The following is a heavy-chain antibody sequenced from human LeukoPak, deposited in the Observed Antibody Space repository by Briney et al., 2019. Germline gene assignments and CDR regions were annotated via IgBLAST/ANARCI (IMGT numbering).Heavy chain of an antibody. Sequence: SETLSLTCAVYGGSFSGYYWSWIRQPPGKGLEWIGEINHSGSTNYNPSLKSRVTISVDTSKNQFSLKLSSVTAADTAVYCCARGLTMHRYCSSTSCYPGYYYYYMDVWGKGTTVTVSS. J-gene: IGHJ6*03. CDR2: INHSGST. CDR3: ARGLTMHRYCSSTSCYPGYYYYYMDV. CDR1: GGSFSGYY. V-gene: IGHV4-34*01. D-gene: IGHD2-2*01.